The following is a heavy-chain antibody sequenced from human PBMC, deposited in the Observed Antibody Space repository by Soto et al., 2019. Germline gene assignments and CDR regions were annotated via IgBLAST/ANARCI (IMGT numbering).Heavy chain of an antibody. Sequence: ASVKVSCKASGCTFTGHYIHWVRQAPEQGPEWMGEIGPESGATRYAEKFQGRVTMTLDTSITTVYMELKNLSPDDTAVYYCGRGRSGQIVVFYWGQGTPVTVS. D-gene: IGHD1-26*01. CDR1: GCTFTGHY. J-gene: IGHJ4*02. CDR3: GRGRSGQIVVFY. CDR2: IGPESGAT. V-gene: IGHV1-2*02.